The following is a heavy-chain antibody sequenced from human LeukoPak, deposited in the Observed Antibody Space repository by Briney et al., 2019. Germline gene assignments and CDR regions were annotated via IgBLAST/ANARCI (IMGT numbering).Heavy chain of an antibody. Sequence: SETLSLTCTVSGGSISSYYWSWIRQPAGKGLEWSGRIYTSGSTNYNPSLQSRVTMSVDTSKNQFSLQLSSVTAADPDVYYCARDSSGWYDYWGQGTLVTVSS. D-gene: IGHD6-19*01. J-gene: IGHJ4*02. CDR1: GGSISSYY. CDR2: IYTSGST. CDR3: ARDSSGWYDY. V-gene: IGHV4-4*07.